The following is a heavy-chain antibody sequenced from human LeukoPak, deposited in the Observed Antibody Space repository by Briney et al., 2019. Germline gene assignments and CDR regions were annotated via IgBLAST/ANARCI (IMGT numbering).Heavy chain of an antibody. V-gene: IGHV3-48*02. Sequence: QSGGSLRLSCAASGFTVSYYSMNWVRQAPGKGREWVSYISSSSRTIYYADSVKGRFTISRDNAKNSLFVQMNSMRDEATAVYYCARELSSYYDMDVWGQGTTVTVSS. CDR1: GFTVSYYS. D-gene: IGHD6-6*01. CDR2: ISSSSRTI. J-gene: IGHJ6*02. CDR3: ARELSSYYDMDV.